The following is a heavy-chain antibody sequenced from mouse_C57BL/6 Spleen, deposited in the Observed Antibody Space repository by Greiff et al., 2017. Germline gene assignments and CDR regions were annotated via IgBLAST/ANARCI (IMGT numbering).Heavy chain of an antibody. CDR3: ASDGAYYVDY. CDR2: IDPANGNT. V-gene: IGHV14-3*01. Sequence: EVKLIESVAGLVRPGASVKLSCTASGFNIKNTYMHWVKQRPEQGLGWVGRIDPANGNTKYAPKSQGKATITADTSSNTAYLQVSRLTSEDTAIYYCASDGAYYVDYWGQGTTLTVSS. D-gene: IGHD2-3*01. J-gene: IGHJ2*01. CDR1: GFNIKNTY.